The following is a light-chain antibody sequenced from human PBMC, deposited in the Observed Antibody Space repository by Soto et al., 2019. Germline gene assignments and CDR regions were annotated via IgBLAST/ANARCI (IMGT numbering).Light chain of an antibody. Sequence: QSVLTQPPSVSGAPGQRVTISCTGRSSNIGAGFDVHWYRRLPGTAPKLLIYGNSNRPSGVPDRFSGSKSGTSASLAITGLQAEDEADYYCQSYDSSLSGWVFGGGTKVTVL. J-gene: IGLJ3*02. CDR2: GNS. CDR3: QSYDSSLSGWV. CDR1: SSNIGAGFD. V-gene: IGLV1-40*01.